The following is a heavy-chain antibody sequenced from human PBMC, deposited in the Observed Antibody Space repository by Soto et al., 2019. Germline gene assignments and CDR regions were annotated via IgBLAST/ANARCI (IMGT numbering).Heavy chain of an antibody. V-gene: IGHV1-69*02. Sequence: QVQLVQSGAEVKKPGSSVKVSCKASGGTFSSYTISWVRQAPGQGLEWMGRIIPILGIANYAQKFQGRVTITADKSTSTAYMELSSLRSEDTAVYYCAHLVAKHYGMDVWGQGTTVTVSS. CDR2: IIPILGIA. CDR3: AHLVAKHYGMDV. CDR1: GGTFSSYT. J-gene: IGHJ6*02.